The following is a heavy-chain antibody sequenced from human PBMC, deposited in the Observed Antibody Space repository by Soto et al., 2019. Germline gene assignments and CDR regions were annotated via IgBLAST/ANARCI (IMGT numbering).Heavy chain of an antibody. V-gene: IGHV3-74*03. J-gene: IGHJ4*02. D-gene: IGHD3-10*01. CDR3: VKAAARGDY. CDR2: INTDGSST. CDR1: GFTFSSYW. Sequence: EVQLVESGGGLVQPGGSLRLSCAAYGFTFSSYWMHWVRQVPGKGLVWVSRINTDGSSTTYADSVKGRFTISRDNAKNTLYLQMNSLRAEDTAVYYCVKAAARGDYWGQGTLVTVSS.